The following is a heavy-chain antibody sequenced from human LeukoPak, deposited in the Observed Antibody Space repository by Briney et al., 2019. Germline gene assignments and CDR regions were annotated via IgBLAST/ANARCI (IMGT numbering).Heavy chain of an antibody. CDR1: GGSISSSSFF. Sequence: SETLSLTCTVSGGSISSSSFFWGWIRQPPGKGLEWIGSIYYSGSTYYNPSLKSRVTISVDTSKNQFSLTLSSVAAADTAVYYCARAPEDYDTSGYHNWFDPWGQGTLVTVSS. D-gene: IGHD3-22*01. CDR2: IYYSGST. J-gene: IGHJ5*02. V-gene: IGHV4-39*07. CDR3: ARAPEDYDTSGYHNWFDP.